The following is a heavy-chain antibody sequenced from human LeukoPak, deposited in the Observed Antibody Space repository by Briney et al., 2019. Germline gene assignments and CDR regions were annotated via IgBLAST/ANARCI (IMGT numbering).Heavy chain of an antibody. V-gene: IGHV3-30*18. CDR1: GFTFSNYG. Sequence: GGSLRLSCAASGFTFSNYGMHWVRQAPGKGLEWVAVISYDGSKKYYAGSVKGRFTISRDNAKNSLYLQMNSLRPEDTALYYCAKGVRITMVRGAFDIWGQGTMVTVSS. CDR2: ISYDGSKK. CDR3: AKGVRITMVRGAFDI. J-gene: IGHJ3*02. D-gene: IGHD3-10*01.